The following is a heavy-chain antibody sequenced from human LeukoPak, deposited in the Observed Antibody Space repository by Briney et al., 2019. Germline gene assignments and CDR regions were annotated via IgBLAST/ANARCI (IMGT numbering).Heavy chain of an antibody. V-gene: IGHV3-21*01. CDR3: AVHMVAGTDY. J-gene: IGHJ4*02. Sequence: GGSLRLSCAASGFTFSSYSMNWVRQAPEKGLEWVSSISSGSSYIYYADSVKGRFTISRDNAKNSLYLQMNSLRAEDTAVYDCAVHMVAGTDYWGQGTLVTVSS. CDR1: GFTFSSYS. D-gene: IGHD6-19*01. CDR2: ISSGSSYI.